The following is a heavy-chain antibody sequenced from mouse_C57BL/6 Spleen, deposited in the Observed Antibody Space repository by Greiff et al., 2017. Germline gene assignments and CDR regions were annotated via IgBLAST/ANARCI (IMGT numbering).Heavy chain of an antibody. Sequence: QVQLQQSGAELVKPGASVKISCKASGYAFSSYWMNWVKQRPGKGLEWIGQIYPGDGDTNSNGKFKGKATLTADKSSSTAYMQLSSLTSEDSAVYFCALGTTGAWFAYWGQGTLVTVSA. CDR2: IYPGDGDT. D-gene: IGHD4-1*01. V-gene: IGHV1-80*01. CDR3: ALGTTGAWFAY. J-gene: IGHJ3*01. CDR1: GYAFSSYW.